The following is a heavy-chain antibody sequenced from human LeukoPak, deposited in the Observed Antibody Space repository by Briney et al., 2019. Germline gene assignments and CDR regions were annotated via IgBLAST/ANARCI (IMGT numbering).Heavy chain of an antibody. CDR2: ISDSGGST. CDR1: GFTVSGTH. V-gene: IGHV3-66*04. Sequence: PGGSLRLSCAASGFTVSGTHMSWVRQAPGKGLEWVSGISDSGGSTYYADSVKGRCTISRDNSKNTVSLQMNNLRAEDTAVYFCARHDSFIPYWGQGTLVTVTS. J-gene: IGHJ4*02. D-gene: IGHD3-16*02. CDR3: ARHDSFIPY.